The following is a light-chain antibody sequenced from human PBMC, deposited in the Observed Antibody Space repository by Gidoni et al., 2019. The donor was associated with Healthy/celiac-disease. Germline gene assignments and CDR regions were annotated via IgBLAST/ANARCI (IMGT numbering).Light chain of an antibody. J-gene: IGLJ2*01. CDR3: QAYDSSLSGFVV. V-gene: IGLV1-40*01. Sequence: QSVLTQPPSVSGAPGQSVTISCTGSSSNIGAGYDVHWYQQLPGTAPKLLIYGTSNRPSGVPDRFSGSKSGTSASLAITGLQAEDEADYYCQAYDSSLSGFVVFGGGTKLTVL. CDR1: SSNIGAGYD. CDR2: GTS.